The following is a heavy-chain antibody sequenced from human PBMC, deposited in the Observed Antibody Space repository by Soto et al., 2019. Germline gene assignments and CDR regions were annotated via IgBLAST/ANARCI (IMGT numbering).Heavy chain of an antibody. CDR3: AKAPWNSHEYYFDY. Sequence: PGGSLRLSCAASGFTFSTYGMHWVRQAPGKGLEWVAVISYDGSNKYYADSVKGRFTISRDNSKNALFLQMNSLSAEDSAVYYCAKAPWNSHEYYFDYWGQGALVTVSS. CDR1: GFTFSTYG. J-gene: IGHJ4*02. D-gene: IGHD1-1*01. V-gene: IGHV3-30*18. CDR2: ISYDGSNK.